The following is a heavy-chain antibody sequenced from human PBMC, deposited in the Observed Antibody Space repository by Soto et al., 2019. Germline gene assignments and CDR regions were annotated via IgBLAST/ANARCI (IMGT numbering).Heavy chain of an antibody. CDR2: IYSSGDRI. CDR1: GFTFSTYA. D-gene: IGHD3-3*01. Sequence: EEQVLESGGDLVQPGGSLRLSCAASGFTFSTYAMSWVRQAPGKGLEWVSTIYSSGDRIYYADSVKGRFTISRDNSKNTLYLQMNSLGAEDTAVYYCAKGPISPYGMDVWGQGPTVTVSS. CDR3: AKGPISPYGMDV. J-gene: IGHJ6*02. V-gene: IGHV3-23*01.